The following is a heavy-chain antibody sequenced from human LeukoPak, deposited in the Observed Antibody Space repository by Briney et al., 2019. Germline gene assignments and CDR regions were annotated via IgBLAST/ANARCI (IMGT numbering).Heavy chain of an antibody. CDR3: ARGQVPAARGYNWFDP. CDR2: INARGDT. J-gene: IGHJ5*02. Sequence: SETLSLTCAVYGWSFNDYYWNWIRQPPGKGLEWIGEINARGDTNYNPSLKSRVNISVDTSKKQFSLRLTSMIAADTALYYCARGQVPAARGYNWFDPWGQGTLVTVSS. CDR1: GWSFNDYY. V-gene: IGHV4-34*01. D-gene: IGHD2-2*01.